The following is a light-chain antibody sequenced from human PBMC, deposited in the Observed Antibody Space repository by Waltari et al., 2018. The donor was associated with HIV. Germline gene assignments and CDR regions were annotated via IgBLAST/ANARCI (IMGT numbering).Light chain of an antibody. Sequence: QSALTQPASVSGSPGQSITISCTGTSSDVGSYNLFSCYQQHPGKAPKLLIYEVSKRPSGVSNRFSGSKSGNTASLTISGLQAEDEADYYCCSYAGSSTLVFGGGTKLPVL. CDR1: SSDVGSYNL. CDR2: EVS. J-gene: IGLJ2*01. CDR3: CSYAGSSTLV. V-gene: IGLV2-23*02.